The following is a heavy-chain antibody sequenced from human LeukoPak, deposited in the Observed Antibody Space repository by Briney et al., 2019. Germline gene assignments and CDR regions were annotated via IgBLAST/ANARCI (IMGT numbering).Heavy chain of an antibody. CDR3: ARVGDFWSGYSPIDY. D-gene: IGHD3-3*01. CDR2: ISAYNGNT. CDR1: GYTFTSYG. V-gene: IGHV1-18*01. Sequence: ASVKVSCKASGYTFTSYGISWVRQAPGQGLEWMGWISAYNGNTNYAQKLQGRVTMTTDTSTSTAYMGLRSLRSDDTAVYYCARVGDFWSGYSPIDYWGQGTLVTVSS. J-gene: IGHJ4*02.